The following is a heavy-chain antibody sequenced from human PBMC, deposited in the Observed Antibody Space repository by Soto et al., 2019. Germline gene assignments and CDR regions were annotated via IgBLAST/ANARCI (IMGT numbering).Heavy chain of an antibody. CDR3: VSRSDGFEY. CDR2: IWSDGSTI. CDR1: GLAFSTYG. Sequence: QVQLVESGGGVVQPGRSLRLSCAVSGLAFSTYGMHWVLQAPGTGLEWVASIWSDGSTINYADSVKGRFTISRDNSKTVLYLHMNNLRVEDTAVYYCVSRSDGFEYLGQGTLVTVAS. J-gene: IGHJ4*02. V-gene: IGHV3-33*01.